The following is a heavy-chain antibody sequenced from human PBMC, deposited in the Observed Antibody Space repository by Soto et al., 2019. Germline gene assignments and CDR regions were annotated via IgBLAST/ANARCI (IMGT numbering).Heavy chain of an antibody. CDR3: GRDDEGGSYCDLGY. CDR1: GFTFSNYI. J-gene: IGHJ4*02. Sequence: QVQLVESGGGVVQPGRSLRLSCAASGFTFSNYIMHWVRQAPGKGLEWVAIILHDGNNKYYADSVKGRFTISRDNSKNTLDLQMNSMRTEDTAIYYCGRDDEGGSYCDLGYWGQGTLVTVSS. V-gene: IGHV3-30-3*01. D-gene: IGHD3-10*01. CDR2: ILHDGNNK.